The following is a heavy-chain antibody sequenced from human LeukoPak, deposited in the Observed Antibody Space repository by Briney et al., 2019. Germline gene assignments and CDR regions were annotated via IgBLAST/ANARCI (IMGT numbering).Heavy chain of an antibody. CDR2: IRGGGSPI. V-gene: IGHV3-48*02. J-gene: IGHJ4*02. Sequence: PGGSLRLSCAASGFTFNNDWMSWVRQAPGKGLEWVSYIRGGGSPIYYADSVKGRFTISRDNAKNSLYLQMNSLRDEDTAVYYCTRDPHALDYWGQGTLVTVSS. CDR3: TRDPHALDY. CDR1: GFTFNNDW.